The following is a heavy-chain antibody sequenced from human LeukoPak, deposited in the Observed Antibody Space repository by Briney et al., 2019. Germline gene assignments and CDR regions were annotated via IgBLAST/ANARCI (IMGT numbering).Heavy chain of an antibody. CDR3: ARAYSGYDFYFQH. Sequence: ASVKVSCKASGYAFTDYYMHWVRPAPGQGLEWMGWINPNSGGTISAQKFQGRVTMTRDTSISTAYMELSRLTSDDTAVYYCARAYSGYDFYFQHWGQGTLVTVSS. CDR1: GYAFTDYY. D-gene: IGHD5-12*01. V-gene: IGHV1-2*02. CDR2: INPNSGGT. J-gene: IGHJ1*01.